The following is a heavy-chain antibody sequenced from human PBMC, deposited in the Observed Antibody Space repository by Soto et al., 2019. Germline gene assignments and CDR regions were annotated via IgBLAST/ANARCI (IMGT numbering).Heavy chain of an antibody. D-gene: IGHD3-16*01. CDR3: ARSLGPSRHFFDH. CDR1: GFTISNYA. J-gene: IGHJ4*02. V-gene: IGHV3-23*01. Sequence: EVQLLDSGGHLVQPGGSLRLSCAASGFTISNYAMSWARQAPGKGLEWVSTLSDRTYYTDSVRGRFTISRDTSENTLYLQMNSLGVEDTAVYYCARSLGPSRHFFDHWGQGTLVTVSS. CDR2: LSDRT.